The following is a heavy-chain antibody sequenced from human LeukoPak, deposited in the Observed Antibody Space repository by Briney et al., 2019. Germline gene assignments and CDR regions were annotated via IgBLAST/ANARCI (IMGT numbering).Heavy chain of an antibody. V-gene: IGHV1-46*01. CDR2: INPSGGST. CDR1: GYTFTSYY. Sequence: ASVTVSCKASGYTFTSYYMHWVRQAPGQGLEWMGIINPSGGSTSYAQKFQGRVTMTRDMSTSTVYMELSSLRSEDTAVYYCARDTAMAPADYWGQGTLVTVSS. J-gene: IGHJ4*02. D-gene: IGHD5-18*01. CDR3: ARDTAMAPADY.